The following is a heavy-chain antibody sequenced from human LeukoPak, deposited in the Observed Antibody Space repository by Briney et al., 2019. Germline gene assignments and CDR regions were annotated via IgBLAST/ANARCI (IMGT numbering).Heavy chain of an antibody. CDR2: INAGNGNT. D-gene: IGHD2-2*01. V-gene: IGHV1-3*01. CDR1: GYTFTSYA. Sequence: GASVKVSCKASGYTFTSYAMHWVRQAPGQRLEWMGWINAGNGNTKYSQKFQGRVTITRDTSASTAYMELSSLRSEDTAVYYCARDPFNPDCSSTSCPDAFDIWGQGTMVTVSS. J-gene: IGHJ3*02. CDR3: ARDPFNPDCSSTSCPDAFDI.